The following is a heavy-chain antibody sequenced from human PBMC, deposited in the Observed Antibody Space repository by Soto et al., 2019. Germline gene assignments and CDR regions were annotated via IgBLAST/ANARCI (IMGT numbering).Heavy chain of an antibody. V-gene: IGHV3-23*01. D-gene: IGHD3-10*01. CDR1: GFTFSSYA. J-gene: IGHJ4*02. Sequence: GESLKISCAASGFTFSSYAMSWVRQAPGKGLEWVSAISGSGGSTYYADSVKGRFTISRDNSKNTLYLQMNSLRTEDTAVYYCAKDLHYGSGSYYFDYWGQGTLVTVSS. CDR3: AKDLHYGSGSYYFDY. CDR2: ISGSGGST.